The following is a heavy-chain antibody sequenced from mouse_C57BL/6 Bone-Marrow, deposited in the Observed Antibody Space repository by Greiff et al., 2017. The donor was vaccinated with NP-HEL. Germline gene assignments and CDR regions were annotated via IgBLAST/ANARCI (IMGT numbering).Heavy chain of an antibody. J-gene: IGHJ2*01. CDR2: IHPNSSST. CDR3: AHRGWLLRDY. CDR1: GYTFTSYW. V-gene: IGHV1-64*01. Sequence: VKLQQPGAELVKPGASVKLSCKASGYTFTSYWMHWVKQRPGQGLEWIGMIHPNSSSTNYNEKFKSKATLTVDKSSSTAYMQLSSLTSEDSAVYYCAHRGWLLRDYWGQGTTLTVSS. D-gene: IGHD2-3*01.